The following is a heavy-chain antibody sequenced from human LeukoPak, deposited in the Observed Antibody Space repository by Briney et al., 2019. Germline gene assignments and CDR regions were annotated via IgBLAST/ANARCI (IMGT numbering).Heavy chain of an antibody. CDR2: INHSGST. CDR1: GGSFSGYY. V-gene: IGHV4-34*01. D-gene: IGHD3-22*01. Sequence: PSETLSLTCAVYGGSFSGYYWSWIRQPPGKGLEWIGEINHSGSTNYNPSLKSRVTISVDTSKNQFSLKLSSVTAADTAVYYCARDTFRSGYYDAFDIWGQGTMVTVSS. CDR3: ARDTFRSGYYDAFDI. J-gene: IGHJ3*02.